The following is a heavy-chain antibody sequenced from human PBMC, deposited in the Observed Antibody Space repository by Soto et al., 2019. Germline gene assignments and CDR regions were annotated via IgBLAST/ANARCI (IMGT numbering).Heavy chain of an antibody. J-gene: IGHJ4*02. V-gene: IGHV4-34*01. CDR1: GGSFSGYY. CDR3: ARVGLVVPKIDY. D-gene: IGHD2-15*01. CDR2: INHSGST. Sequence: SETLSLTCAVYGGSFSGYYWSWIRQPPGKGLEWIGEINHSGSTNYNPSLKSRVTISVDTSKNQFSLKLSSVTAADTAVYYCARVGLVVPKIDYWGQGTLVTVSS.